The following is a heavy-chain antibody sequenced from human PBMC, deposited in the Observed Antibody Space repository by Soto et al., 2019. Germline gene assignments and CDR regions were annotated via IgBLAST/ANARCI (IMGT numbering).Heavy chain of an antibody. D-gene: IGHD6-25*01. Sequence: QVQPVESGGGLVKPGGSLRLSCAASGFTFSDYYRSWIRQAPGKGLEWVSYISSSSSYTNYADSVKGRFTISRDNAKNSLYLQMNSLRAEDTAVYYCARWGSSSGSFDPWGQRTLVTVSS. V-gene: IGHV3-11*06. CDR1: GFTFSDYY. J-gene: IGHJ5*02. CDR3: ARWGSSSGSFDP. CDR2: ISSSSSYT.